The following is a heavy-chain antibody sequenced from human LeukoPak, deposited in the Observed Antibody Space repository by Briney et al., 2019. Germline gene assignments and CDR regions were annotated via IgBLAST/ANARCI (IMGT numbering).Heavy chain of an antibody. CDR2: IYDSDRT. J-gene: IGHJ6*03. V-gene: IGHV4-59*01. D-gene: IGHD3-10*01. CDR1: GDSISNNY. CDR3: ARDNLLGYYGSGSYLDV. Sequence: SETLSLTCTVSGDSISNNYWNWIRQSPGKGLEWIGYIYDSDRTNYNPSLRSRVTISVDTSKNQFSLKLSSVTAADTAVYYCARDNLLGYYGSGSYLDVWGKGTTVTISS.